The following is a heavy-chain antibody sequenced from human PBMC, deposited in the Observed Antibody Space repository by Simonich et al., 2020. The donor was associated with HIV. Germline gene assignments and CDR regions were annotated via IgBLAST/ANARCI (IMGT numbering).Heavy chain of an antibody. J-gene: IGHJ4*02. Sequence: QVQLVESGGGVVQPGRSLRLSCAASGFTFSHYGMHWVRQAPGKGLEWGACIWSDGNNKYYTDSEKGRFTISRDNSKDTLYLQMNSLRAEDTAVYYCASDGGTMGDFDFWGQGTLVTVSS. V-gene: IGHV3-33*01. CDR1: GFTFSHYG. CDR2: IWSDGNNK. D-gene: IGHD3-16*01. CDR3: ASDGGTMGDFDF.